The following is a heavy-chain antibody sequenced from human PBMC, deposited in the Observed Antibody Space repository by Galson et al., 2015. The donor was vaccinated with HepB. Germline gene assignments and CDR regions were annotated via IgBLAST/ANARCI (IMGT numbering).Heavy chain of an antibody. CDR3: ARLVVRGVDFDY. V-gene: IGHV1-3*01. CDR1: GYTFTSYA. D-gene: IGHD3-10*01. Sequence: SVKVSCKASGYTFTSYAMHWVRQAPRQRLEGMGWINAGNGNTKYSQKFQGRVTITRDTSASTAYMELSSLRSEDTAAYDCARLVVRGVDFDYWGQGTLVTVSS. CDR2: INAGNGNT. J-gene: IGHJ4*02.